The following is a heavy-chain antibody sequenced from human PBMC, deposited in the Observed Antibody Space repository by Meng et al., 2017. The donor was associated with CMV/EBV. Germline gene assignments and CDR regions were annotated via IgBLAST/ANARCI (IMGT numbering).Heavy chain of an antibody. V-gene: IGHV4-34*01. CDR1: GGSFSGYF. Sequence: VSGGSFSGYFWNWVRQPPGKGLEWIGEINHRGRTNYNPSLKSRVTISVDTSKNHFSLNLTSVTAADTAFYYCTRRAWDYSPSWYFPLWGQGSLVTVSS. CDR3: TRRAWDYSPSWYFPL. J-gene: IGHJ4*02. D-gene: IGHD6-13*01. CDR2: INHRGRT.